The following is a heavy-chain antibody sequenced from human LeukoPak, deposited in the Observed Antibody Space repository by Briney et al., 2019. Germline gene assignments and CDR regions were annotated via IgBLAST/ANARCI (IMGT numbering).Heavy chain of an antibody. V-gene: IGHV4-59*08. CDR3: ARLPGIAAV. J-gene: IGHJ1*01. CDR1: GGSTSRYY. CDR2: IYDSGST. D-gene: IGHD6-13*01. Sequence: SETLSLTCTVSGGSTSRYYWSWIRQPPGKSLEWNGYIYDSGSTAYNPSLKSRVTISIDTSNNRFSLNLTSVTAADTAVYYCARLPGIAAVWGQGTLVIVSS.